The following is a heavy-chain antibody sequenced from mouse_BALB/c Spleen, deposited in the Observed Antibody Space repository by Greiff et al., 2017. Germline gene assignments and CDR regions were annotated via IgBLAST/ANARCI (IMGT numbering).Heavy chain of an antibody. CDR3: ARGYYRLYYYAMDY. V-gene: IGHV3-6*02. Sequence: EVKLMASGPGLVKPSQSLSLTCSVTGYSITSGYYWNWIRQFPGNKLEWMGYISYDGSNNYNPSLKNRISITRDTSKNQFFLKLNSVTTEDTATYYCARGYYRLYYYAMDYWGQGTSVTVSA. CDR2: ISYDGSN. D-gene: IGHD2-14*01. CDR1: GYSITSGYY. J-gene: IGHJ4*01.